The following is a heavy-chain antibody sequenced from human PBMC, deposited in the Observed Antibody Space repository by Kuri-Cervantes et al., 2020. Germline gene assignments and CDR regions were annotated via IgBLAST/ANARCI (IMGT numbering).Heavy chain of an antibody. CDR1: GSSISSGYY. D-gene: IGHD2-15*01. CDR3: ARVGCSGGSCRSHPGAYYYYYMDV. V-gene: IGHV4-38-2*01. J-gene: IGHJ6*03. Sequence: ESLKIPCDISGSSISSGYYWGWVRQPPGMGLECIWGIYHSGSTYYNLSIKSRVALSADTTNNQFSLMLSSVTAADTAVYYCARVGCSGGSCRSHPGAYYYYYMDVWGKGTKVTVSS. CDR2: IYHSGST.